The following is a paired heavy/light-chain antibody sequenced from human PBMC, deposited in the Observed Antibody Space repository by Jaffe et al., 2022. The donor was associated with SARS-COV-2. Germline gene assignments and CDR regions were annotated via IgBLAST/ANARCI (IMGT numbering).Heavy chain of an antibody. D-gene: IGHD3-22*01. Sequence: QVQLQESGPGLVKPSETLSLTCTVSGASISSYKYYWEWIRQPPGKGLEWIGGLSYGGRTYHNPSLKSRVTISVDTSKSQFSLKLFSVTAADTAVYYCARRPFHHDSSGHPIGFDYWGQGALVTVSS. V-gene: IGHV4-39*01. J-gene: IGHJ4*02. CDR1: GASISSYKYY. CDR3: ARRPFHHDSSGHPIGFDY. CDR2: LSYGGRT.
Light chain of an antibody. J-gene: IGKJ2*01. CDR1: QSVSSSY. CDR3: HHYGDSPPYT. Sequence: EVVLTQSPDTLSLSPGERATLSCRASQSVSSSYLAWYQQKPGQAPRLLIYAASNRATGIPDRFSGSGSGTDFTLTVSRLEPEDFAIYYCHHYGDSPPYTFGQGTKLEIK. V-gene: IGKV3-20*01. CDR2: AAS.